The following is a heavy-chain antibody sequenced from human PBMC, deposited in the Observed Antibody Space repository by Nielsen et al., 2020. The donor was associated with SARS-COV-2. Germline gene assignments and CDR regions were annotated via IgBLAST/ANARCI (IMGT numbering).Heavy chain of an antibody. CDR2: IDPNIGKP. D-gene: IGHD3-10*01. CDR3: ARENSGPGGTASYGMDL. Sequence: ASVKVSCKASGYSFSRYPMNWVRQAPGQGLEWMGWIDPNIGKPTPAQGFTGRFVFSSDTSVSTASLQISTLRAEDTAVYYCARENSGPGGTASYGMDLWGQGTTVTVSS. J-gene: IGHJ6*02. V-gene: IGHV7-4-1*02. CDR1: GYSFSRYP.